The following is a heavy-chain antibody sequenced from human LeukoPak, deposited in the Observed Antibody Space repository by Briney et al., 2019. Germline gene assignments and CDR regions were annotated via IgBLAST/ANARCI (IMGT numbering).Heavy chain of an antibody. D-gene: IGHD6-6*01. V-gene: IGHV4-30-2*01. J-gene: IGHJ4*02. Sequence: PSETLSLTCTVSGGSISSGGYYWSWIRQPPGKGLEWIGYIYHSGSTYYNPSLKSRVTISVDRSKNQFSLKLSSVTAADTAVYYCARVFHGSSGPSFDYWGQGTLVTVSS. CDR1: GGSISSGGYY. CDR2: IYHSGST. CDR3: ARVFHGSSGPSFDY.